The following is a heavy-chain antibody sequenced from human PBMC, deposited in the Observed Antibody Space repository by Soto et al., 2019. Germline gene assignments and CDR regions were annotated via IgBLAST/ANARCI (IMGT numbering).Heavy chain of an antibody. CDR1: GFTFSSFW. CDR2: INQDGSEQ. J-gene: IGHJ4*02. CDR3: STSLNY. V-gene: IGHV3-7*01. Sequence: GGSLRLSCAASGFTFSSFWMDWVRQAPGRGLEWVANINQDGSEQHYIDSVKGRFTISRDNAKNSLYLQMSSLTAEDSALYYCSTSLNYWGQGTLVTVSS.